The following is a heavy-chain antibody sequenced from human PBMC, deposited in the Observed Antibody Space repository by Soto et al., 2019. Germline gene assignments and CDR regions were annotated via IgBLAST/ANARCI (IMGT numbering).Heavy chain of an antibody. Sequence: GASVKVSCKASGGTFSSYTVSWVRQAPGQGLEWMGRIIPILGIANYAQKFQGRVTITADKSTSTAYMELSSLRSEDTAVYYCASDLIAAAGPTNDFDYWGQGTLVTVS. CDR1: GGTFSSYT. CDR3: ASDLIAAAGPTNDFDY. CDR2: IIPILGIA. J-gene: IGHJ4*02. D-gene: IGHD6-13*01. V-gene: IGHV1-69*02.